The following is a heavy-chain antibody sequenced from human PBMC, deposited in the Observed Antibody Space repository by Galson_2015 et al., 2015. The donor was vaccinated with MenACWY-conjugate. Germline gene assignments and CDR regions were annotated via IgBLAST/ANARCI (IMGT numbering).Heavy chain of an antibody. V-gene: IGHV5-51*01. D-gene: IGHD1-26*01. Sequence: VRQVPWKGLEWVGLISPIDSKTRYSPAFEGRVTISADNSITTAYLQWNSLQASDTAMYYCARHPPGGRGMDVWGQGTTVTVSS. J-gene: IGHJ6*02. CDR3: ARHPPGGRGMDV. CDR2: ISPIDSKT.